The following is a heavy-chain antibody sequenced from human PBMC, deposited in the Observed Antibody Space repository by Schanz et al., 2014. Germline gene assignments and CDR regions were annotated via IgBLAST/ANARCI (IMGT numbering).Heavy chain of an antibody. D-gene: IGHD2-15*01. Sequence: QAQLVESGGGVVQPGRSLRLSCVASGFTFISYDIHWVRQAPGKGPEWVALVWSDGNTKYYVDSVKGRFTISRDNSMNTLHLQMDGLRVEDTAVYYCARDAVALVPEYFMDVWGKGTPVTVSS. J-gene: IGHJ6*03. CDR2: VWSDGNTK. V-gene: IGHV3-33*01. CDR1: GFTFISYD. CDR3: ARDAVALVPEYFMDV.